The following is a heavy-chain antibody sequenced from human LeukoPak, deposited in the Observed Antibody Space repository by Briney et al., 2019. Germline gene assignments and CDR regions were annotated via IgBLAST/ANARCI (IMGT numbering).Heavy chain of an antibody. J-gene: IGHJ4*02. Sequence: GGTLRLSCAASGFTFSSYGMSWVRQAPGKGLEWVSAISGSGGSTYYADSVKGRFTISRDNSKNTLYLQMNSQRAEDTAVYYCAKAFLFRSGSGIFSFWGQGTLVTVSS. D-gene: IGHD3-10*01. CDR3: AKAFLFRSGSGIFSF. CDR2: ISGSGGST. CDR1: GFTFSSYG. V-gene: IGHV3-23*01.